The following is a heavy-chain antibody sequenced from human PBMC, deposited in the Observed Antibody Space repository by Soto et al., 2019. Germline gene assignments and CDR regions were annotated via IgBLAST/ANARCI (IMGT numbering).Heavy chain of an antibody. CDR1: GFTFSDYT. J-gene: IGHJ4*02. D-gene: IGHD4-17*01. CDR3: ARDRYGDYSLAS. Sequence: GGSLRLSCAASGFTFSDYTMNWVRQAPGKGLEWVSSISRSGIYLYNVDSVKGRFTISRDNAENSLYLQLNSLRAEDTAVYYWARDRYGDYSLASGGQGPLVTVPS. CDR2: ISRSGIYL. V-gene: IGHV3-21*01.